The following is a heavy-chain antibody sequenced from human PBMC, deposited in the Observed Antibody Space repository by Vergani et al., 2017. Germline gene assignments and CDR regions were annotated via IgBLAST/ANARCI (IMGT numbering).Heavy chain of an antibody. V-gene: IGHV4-59*01. CDR2: IYYSGST. Sequence: QVQLQESGPGLVKPSETLSLTCTVSGGSISSYYWSWIRQPPGKGLEWIGYIYYSGSTNYNPSPKSRVTISVDTSKAQFSLKLSSVTAADTAVYYCARDSGSYWSFDYWGQGTLVTVSS. J-gene: IGHJ4*02. CDR3: ARDSGSYWSFDY. D-gene: IGHD1-26*01. CDR1: GGSISSYY.